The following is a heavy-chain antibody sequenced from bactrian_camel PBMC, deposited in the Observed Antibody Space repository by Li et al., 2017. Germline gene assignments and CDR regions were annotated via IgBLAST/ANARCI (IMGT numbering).Heavy chain of an antibody. J-gene: IGHJ4*01. CDR3: AVGVRLTHEAYCAGGLLYTHRLSN. D-gene: IGHD2*01. CDR2: IDSDGHT. V-gene: IGHV3S53*01. Sequence: VQLVESGGGSVQAGGSLRLSCDSSGGTSFSCMAWFRQGPGKERERVALIDSDGHTSYSDSVKGRFTASKDRAANTLTLQMDSLTPEDTAMYYCAVGVRLTHEAYCAGGLLYTHRLSNRGQGTQVTVS. CDR1: GGTSFSC.